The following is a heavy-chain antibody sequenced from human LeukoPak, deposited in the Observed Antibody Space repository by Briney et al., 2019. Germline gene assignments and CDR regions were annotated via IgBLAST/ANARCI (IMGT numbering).Heavy chain of an antibody. J-gene: IGHJ6*02. V-gene: IGHV3-7*01. CDR1: GFTFSSYW. CDR2: IKQDGIEK. Sequence: PGGSLRLSCSASGFTFSSYWMSWVRQAPGKGLKWVANIKQDGIEKYYVDSVKGRFTISRDSDKNSLYLQMNSLRAEDTGVYYCRWYIRSNYHNMDVWGQGTTVTVSS. CDR3: RWYIRSNYHNMDV. D-gene: IGHD4-23*01.